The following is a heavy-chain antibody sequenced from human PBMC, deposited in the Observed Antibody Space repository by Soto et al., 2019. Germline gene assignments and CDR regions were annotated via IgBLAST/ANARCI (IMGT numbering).Heavy chain of an antibody. CDR3: AAGYTTGLDAFDI. CDR2: IFPGDSDT. J-gene: IGHJ3*02. Sequence: GESVKISCKGSGYSFTNYCIGWVLQRPWKGLEWMGMIFPGDSDTKNSPSLQGQITMSVDKSDSSAYLQWRSLKASDTAMYYCAAGYTTGLDAFDIWGQGTMVTVSS. V-gene: IGHV5-51*01. CDR1: GYSFTNYC. D-gene: IGHD6-13*01.